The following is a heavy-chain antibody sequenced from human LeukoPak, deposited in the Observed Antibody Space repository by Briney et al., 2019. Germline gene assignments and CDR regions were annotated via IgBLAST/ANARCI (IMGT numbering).Heavy chain of an antibody. CDR3: AKEAPHGYSYGRYFDY. CDR1: GFTFSLYA. V-gene: IGHV3-23*01. CDR2: ISSSGGST. D-gene: IGHD5-18*01. Sequence: PGGSLRLSCAASGFTFSLYAMSWVRQAPGKGLEWVSGISSSGGSTYYADSVKGRFTISRDNSKNTLYLQMNSLRAEDTAVYYCAKEAPHGYSYGRYFDYWGQETLVTVSS. J-gene: IGHJ4*02.